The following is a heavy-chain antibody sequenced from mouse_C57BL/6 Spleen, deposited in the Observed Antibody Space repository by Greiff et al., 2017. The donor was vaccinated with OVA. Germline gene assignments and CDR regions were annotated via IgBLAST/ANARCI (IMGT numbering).Heavy chain of an antibody. CDR1: GFTFSDYG. CDR3: AYYGSRGYFDV. Sequence: EVHLVESGGGLVKPGGSLKLSCAASGFTFSDYGMHWVRQAPEKGLEWVAYISSGSSTIYYADTVKGRFTISRDNAKNTLFLQMTSLRSEDTAMYYCAYYGSRGYFDVWGTGTTVTVSS. J-gene: IGHJ1*03. V-gene: IGHV5-17*01. CDR2: ISSGSSTI. D-gene: IGHD1-1*01.